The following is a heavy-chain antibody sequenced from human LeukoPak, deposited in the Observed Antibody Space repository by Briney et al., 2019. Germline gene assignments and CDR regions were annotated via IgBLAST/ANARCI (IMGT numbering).Heavy chain of an antibody. V-gene: IGHV4-39*07. Sequence: SETLSLTCTVSGDSISSSRSYWGWIRQPPGKGLEWIGSIYYSGSTYYNTSLKSRVTISVDTSKNRFSLKLSSVTAADTAVYYCARCPPRGTYYYYMDVWGKGTTVTVSS. CDR2: IYYSGST. D-gene: IGHD1-14*01. CDR1: GDSISSSRSY. J-gene: IGHJ6*03. CDR3: ARCPPRGTYYYYMDV.